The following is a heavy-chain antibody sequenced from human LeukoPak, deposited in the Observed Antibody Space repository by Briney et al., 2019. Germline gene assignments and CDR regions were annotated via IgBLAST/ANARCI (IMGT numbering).Heavy chain of an antibody. D-gene: IGHD3-16*01. CDR2: IIPILGIA. Sequence: ASVKVSCKASGYTFTSYGISWVRQAPGQGLEWMGRIIPILGIANYAQRFQGRVTITADKSTSTAYMELSSLRSEDTAVYYCARDRLGVTPSFHPRGGVYYFDYWGQGTLVTVSS. CDR3: ARDRLGVTPSFHPRGGVYYFDY. CDR1: GYTFTSYG. J-gene: IGHJ4*02. V-gene: IGHV1-69*04.